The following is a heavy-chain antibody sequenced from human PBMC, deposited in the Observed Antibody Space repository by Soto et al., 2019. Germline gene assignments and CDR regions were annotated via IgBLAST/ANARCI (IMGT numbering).Heavy chain of an antibody. CDR3: AHIVVAGLGYYFDY. Sequence: QITLKESGPTLVKPTQTLTLTCTFSGFSLSSTRMAVGWIRQPPGKALEWLALIYWDDDKRYSPFLKSRLTINKDTSKNQVVLTRSNMDPVDTARYYCAHIVVAGLGYYFDYWGQGTLFTVSS. J-gene: IGHJ4*02. CDR1: GFSLSSTRMA. D-gene: IGHD6-19*01. V-gene: IGHV2-5*02. CDR2: IYWDDDK.